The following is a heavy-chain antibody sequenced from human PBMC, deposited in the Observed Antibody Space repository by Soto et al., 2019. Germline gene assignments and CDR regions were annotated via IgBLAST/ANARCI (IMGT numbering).Heavy chain of an antibody. J-gene: IGHJ3*02. V-gene: IGHV4-61*01. CDR1: GGSVSSGSYY. D-gene: IGHD3-10*01. Sequence: SETLSLTCTVSGGSVSSGSYYWSWIRQPPGKGLEWIGYIYYSGSTNYNPSLKSRVTISVDTSKNQFSLKLSSVTAADTAVYYCARDPGADAFDIWGQGTMVTVSS. CDR2: IYYSGST. CDR3: ARDPGADAFDI.